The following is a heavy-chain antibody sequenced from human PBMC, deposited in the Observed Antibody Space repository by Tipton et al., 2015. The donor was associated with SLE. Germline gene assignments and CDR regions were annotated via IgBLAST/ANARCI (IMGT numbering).Heavy chain of an antibody. V-gene: IGHV6-1*01. J-gene: IGHJ4*02. Sequence: GLVKPSQILSLTCVISGDSVSSDSAAWNWIRQSPSRGLEWLGRTYYRSKWYNDYAVSMKSRITINPDTSKNQFSLKLSSVTAADTAVYYCARSPRGGGYYPYYFDYWGQGTLVTVSS. CDR1: GDSVSSDSAA. D-gene: IGHD3-3*01. CDR2: TYYRSKWYN. CDR3: ARSPRGGGYYPYYFDY.